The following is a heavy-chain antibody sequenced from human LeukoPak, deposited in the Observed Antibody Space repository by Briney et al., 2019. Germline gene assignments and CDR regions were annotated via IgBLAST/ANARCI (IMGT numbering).Heavy chain of an antibody. CDR1: GFTFSSYW. CDR2: INHNGNVN. CDR3: AREWSSSWYRGSPYFDY. J-gene: IGHJ4*02. V-gene: IGHV3-7*01. Sequence: GGSLRLSCAASGFTFSSYWMNWARQAPGKGLEWVASINHNGNVNYYVDSVKGRFTISRDNAKNSLYLQMNSLRAEDTAVYYCAREWSSSWYRGSPYFDYWGQGTLVTVSS. D-gene: IGHD6-13*01.